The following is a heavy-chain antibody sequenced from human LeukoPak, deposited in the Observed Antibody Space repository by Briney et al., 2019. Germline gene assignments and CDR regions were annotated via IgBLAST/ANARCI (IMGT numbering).Heavy chain of an antibody. J-gene: IGHJ4*02. CDR1: GYTFITYG. Sequence: ASVKVSCKASGYTFITYGLSWVRQAPGQGLEWMGWISAYNGNTNIAQKFQGRVTMTTDTSTSTVYMELRSLRSEDTAVYYCASRGGYGGNSEVFDYWGQGTLVTVSS. V-gene: IGHV1-18*01. CDR3: ASRGGYGGNSEVFDY. D-gene: IGHD4-23*01. CDR2: ISAYNGNT.